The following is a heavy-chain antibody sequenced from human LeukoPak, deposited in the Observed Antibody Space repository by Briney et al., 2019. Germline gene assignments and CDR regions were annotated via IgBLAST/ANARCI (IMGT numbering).Heavy chain of an antibody. CDR2: ISSSSSYI. Sequence: GGSLRLSCTASGFTFGDYAMSWVRQAPGKGLEWVSSISSSSSYIYYADSVKGRFTISRDNAKNSLYLQMNSLRAEDTAVYYCASAMGATTGELDYWGQGTLVTVSS. D-gene: IGHD1-26*01. V-gene: IGHV3-21*01. CDR3: ASAMGATTGELDY. J-gene: IGHJ4*02. CDR1: GFTFGDYA.